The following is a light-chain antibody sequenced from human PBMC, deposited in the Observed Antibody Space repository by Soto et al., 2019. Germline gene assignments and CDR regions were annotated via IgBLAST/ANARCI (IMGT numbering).Light chain of an antibody. V-gene: IGLV2-14*01. CDR2: DVS. Sequence: QSALTQPASVSGSPGQSITICCTGTSSDVGGYNYVSWYQQHPGKAPKLMICDVSNRPSGVSNRFSGSKSGNTASLTISGLQAEDEADYYCSSYTSSSTLYVFGTGTKVTVL. J-gene: IGLJ1*01. CDR3: SSYTSSSTLYV. CDR1: SSDVGGYNY.